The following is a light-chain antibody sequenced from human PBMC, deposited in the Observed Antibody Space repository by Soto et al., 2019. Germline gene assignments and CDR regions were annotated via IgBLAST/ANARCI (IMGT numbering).Light chain of an antibody. CDR1: SSDVGGYNY. CDR3: SSYTSSSLVV. CDR2: DVS. J-gene: IGLJ2*01. Sequence: QSALTQPASVSGSPGQSITISCTGTSSDVGGYNYVSWYQQHPGKAPKLMIYDVSNRPSGVSNRFSGSKSGNTASLTISGLQAEDEGYYYCSSYTSSSLVVFGGGTKLTVL. V-gene: IGLV2-14*01.